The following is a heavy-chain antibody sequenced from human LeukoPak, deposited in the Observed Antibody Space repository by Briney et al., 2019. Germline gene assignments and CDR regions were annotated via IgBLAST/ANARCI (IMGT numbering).Heavy chain of an antibody. CDR2: IIPIFGTA. CDR3: ARGGVTGYSYGYIDY. D-gene: IGHD5-18*01. CDR1: GATFSSYA. V-gene: IGHV1-69*06. J-gene: IGHJ4*02. Sequence: AASVKASCKASGATFSSYAISWVRQPPGQGLEWMGGIIPIFGTANYAQKFQGRVTITADKSTSTAYMELSSLRSEGTAVYYCARGGVTGYSYGYIDYWGQGTLVTVSS.